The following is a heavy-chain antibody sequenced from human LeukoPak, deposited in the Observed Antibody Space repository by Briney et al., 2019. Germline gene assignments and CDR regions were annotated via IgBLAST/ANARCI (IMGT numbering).Heavy chain of an antibody. V-gene: IGHV3-30*02. CDR1: GFTFSNYD. Sequence: PGGSLRLSCTASGFTFSNYDIHWVRQAPGKGLEWVAFIQYDGSNKYYADSVKGRFTISRDNSKNTLYLLMNSLRAEDTAVYCCAKVSGVGSSWSPFDYWGQGTLVTVSS. J-gene: IGHJ4*02. CDR3: AKVSGVGSSWSPFDY. D-gene: IGHD6-13*01. CDR2: IQYDGSNK.